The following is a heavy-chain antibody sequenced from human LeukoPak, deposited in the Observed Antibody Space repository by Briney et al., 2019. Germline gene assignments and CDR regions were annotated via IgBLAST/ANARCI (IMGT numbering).Heavy chain of an antibody. J-gene: IGHJ4*02. V-gene: IGHV1-69*05. CDR1: GGTFSSYA. D-gene: IGHD4-17*01. Sequence: SVKVSCKASGGTFSSYAISWVRQAPGQGLEWMGRIIPIFGTANYAQKFQGRVTITTDESTSTAYMELSSLRSEDTAVYYCAQLVRVGYGDRGWGQGTLVTVSS. CDR3: AQLVRVGYGDRG. CDR2: IIPIFGTA.